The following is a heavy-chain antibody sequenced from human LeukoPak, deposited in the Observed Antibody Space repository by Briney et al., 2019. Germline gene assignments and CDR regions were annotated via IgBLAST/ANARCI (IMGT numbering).Heavy chain of an antibody. CDR2: INHSGST. J-gene: IGHJ5*02. D-gene: IGHD1-20*01. CDR3: ARHRYNWNDRGA. V-gene: IGHV4-39*01. CDR1: GGSISSSSYY. Sequence: SETLSLTCTVSGGSISSSSYYWGWIRQPPGKGLEWIGEINHSGSTNYNPSLKSRVTISVDTSKNQFSLKLSSVTAADTAVYYCARHRYNWNDRGAWGQGTLVTVSS.